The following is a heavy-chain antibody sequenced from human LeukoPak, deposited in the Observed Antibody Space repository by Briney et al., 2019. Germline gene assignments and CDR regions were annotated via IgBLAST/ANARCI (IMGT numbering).Heavy chain of an antibody. J-gene: IGHJ6*02. CDR2: IWYDGSNK. D-gene: IGHD6-13*01. V-gene: IGHV3-33*01. CDR3: ARVAAAAPRPFYYYYGMDV. CDR1: GFTFSSYG. Sequence: PGGSLRLSCAASGFTFSSYGMHWVRQAPGKGQEWVAVIWYDGSNKYYADSVKGRFTISRDNSKNTLYLQMNSLRAEDTAVCYCARVAAAAPRPFYYYYGMDVWGQGTTVTVSS.